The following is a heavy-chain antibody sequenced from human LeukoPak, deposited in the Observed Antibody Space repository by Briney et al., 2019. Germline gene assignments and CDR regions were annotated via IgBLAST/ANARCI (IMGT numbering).Heavy chain of an antibody. V-gene: IGHV1-46*01. D-gene: IGHD3-9*01. Sequence: ASVKVSCKASGYTFTSYYMHWVRQAPGQGLEWMGIINPSGGSTSYAQKFQGRVTMTRDMSTSTVYMELSSLRSEDTAVYYCARAFGIRYFVWFPTMNDYDAFDIWGQGTMVTVSS. CDR1: GYTFTSYY. CDR3: ARAFGIRYFVWFPTMNDYDAFDI. CDR2: INPSGGST. J-gene: IGHJ3*02.